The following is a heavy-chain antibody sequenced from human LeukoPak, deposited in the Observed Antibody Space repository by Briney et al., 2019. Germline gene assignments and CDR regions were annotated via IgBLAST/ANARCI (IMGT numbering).Heavy chain of an antibody. CDR2: IYHSGST. CDR3: ARDRTAGYDFWSGSDAFDI. CDR1: GGSISSSNW. Sequence: PSETLSLTCAVSGGSISSSNWWSWVRQPPGKGLEWIGEIYHSGSTNYNPSLKSRVTISVDKSKNQFSLKLSSVTAADTAVYYCARDRTAGYDFWSGSDAFDIWGQGTMVTVSS. V-gene: IGHV4-4*02. D-gene: IGHD3-3*01. J-gene: IGHJ3*02.